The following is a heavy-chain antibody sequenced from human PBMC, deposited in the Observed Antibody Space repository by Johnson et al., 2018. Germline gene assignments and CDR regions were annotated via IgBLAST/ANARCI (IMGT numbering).Heavy chain of an antibody. CDR1: GFTFSSYS. J-gene: IGHJ6*02. CDR3: ARDDVVGVAATHYYYGMDV. D-gene: IGHD2-15*01. CDR2: ISSSSSYI. Sequence: EVQLVESGGGLVKXGGSLRLXCAASGFTFSSYSMNWVRQAPGKGLEWVSLISSSSSYIYYADSVKGRFTISRDNAKNSLYLQMNSLRAEDTAVYYCARDDVVGVAATHYYYGMDVWGQGTRSPSP. V-gene: IGHV3-21*01.